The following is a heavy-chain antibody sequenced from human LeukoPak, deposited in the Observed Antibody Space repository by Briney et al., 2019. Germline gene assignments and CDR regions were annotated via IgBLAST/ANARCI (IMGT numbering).Heavy chain of an antibody. J-gene: IGHJ6*03. CDR2: IYYSGST. CDR3: ARDVELVGSSWYYYYMDV. CDR1: VGSISGDY. Sequence: LETLSLTCTVSVGSISGDYWSWIRQPPGKGLGWIGYIYYSGSTKYNPSLKSRATISVDTYMNQYSLKLSSVTAADTAVYYCARDVELVGSSWYYYYMDVWGKGTTVTVSS. V-gene: IGHV4-59*12. D-gene: IGHD6-13*01.